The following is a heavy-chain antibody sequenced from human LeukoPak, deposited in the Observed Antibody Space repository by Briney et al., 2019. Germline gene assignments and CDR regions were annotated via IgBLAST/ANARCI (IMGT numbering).Heavy chain of an antibody. CDR2: INPNTGGT. J-gene: IGHJ6*03. D-gene: IGHD3-3*01. CDR3: ARRSLFRKRAYYYYMDV. V-gene: IGHV1-2*02. CDR1: EYTFTDYY. Sequence: ASVKVSCKASEYTFTDYYMHWVRQAPGQGLEWMGWINPNTGGTNYAQKFQGRVTMTRDTSISTAYMGLSSLTSDDTAVYYCARRSLFRKRAYYYYMDVWGKGTTVTISS.